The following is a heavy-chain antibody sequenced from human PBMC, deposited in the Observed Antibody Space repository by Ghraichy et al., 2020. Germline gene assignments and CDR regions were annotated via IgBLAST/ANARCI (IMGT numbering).Heavy chain of an antibody. CDR2: ISYDGSNK. Sequence: GGSLRLSCAASGFTFSSYAMHWVRQAPGKGLEWVAVISYDGSNKYYADSVKGRFTISRDNSKNTLYLQMNSLRAEDTAVYYCASSALRGYCSSTSCLHYYYYYGMDVWGQGTTVTVSS. V-gene: IGHV3-30*04. J-gene: IGHJ6*01. CDR3: ASSALRGYCSSTSCLHYYYYYGMDV. D-gene: IGHD2-2*01. CDR1: GFTFSSYA.